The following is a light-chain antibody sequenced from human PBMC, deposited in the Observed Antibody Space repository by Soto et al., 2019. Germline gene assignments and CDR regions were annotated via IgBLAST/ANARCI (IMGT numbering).Light chain of an antibody. CDR3: QQYNSDSPLT. V-gene: IGKV1-5*01. CDR2: DAS. CDR1: QSISSW. J-gene: IGKJ4*01. Sequence: DIQMTQSPSTLSASVGDRVTITCRASQSISSWLAWYQQKPGKAPKLLIYDASSLESGVPSRFSGSGSETEFTLTRSSLQLDDFATDYRQQYNSDSPLTLGGGTKVDIK.